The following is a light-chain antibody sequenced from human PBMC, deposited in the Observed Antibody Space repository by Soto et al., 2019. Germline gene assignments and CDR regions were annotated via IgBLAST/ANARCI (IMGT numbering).Light chain of an antibody. Sequence: DIKFNQPPSSLSDSIGDRVTITCRASQGISNYLAWYQQKPGRVPKLLIYAASTLQSGVPSRFSGSGSGTDFTLTISSPQPEDVATYYCQRFNSDPPTFGQGTKVDI. CDR1: QGISNY. CDR3: QRFNSDPPT. J-gene: IGKJ1*01. CDR2: AAS. V-gene: IGKV1-27*01.